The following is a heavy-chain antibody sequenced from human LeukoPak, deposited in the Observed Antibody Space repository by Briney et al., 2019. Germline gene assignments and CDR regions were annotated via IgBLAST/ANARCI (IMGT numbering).Heavy chain of an antibody. J-gene: IGHJ6*03. CDR2: IYTSGST. CDR1: GGSISSGSYY. V-gene: IGHV4-61*02. D-gene: IGHD3-10*01. CDR3: ASDGSGSYDYYYYMDV. Sequence: PSETLSLTCTVSGGSISSGSYYWSWIRQPAGKGLEWIGRIYTSGSTNYNPSLKSRVTISVDTSKNQFSLKLSSVTAADTAVYYCASDGSGSYDYYYYMDVWGKGTTVTVSS.